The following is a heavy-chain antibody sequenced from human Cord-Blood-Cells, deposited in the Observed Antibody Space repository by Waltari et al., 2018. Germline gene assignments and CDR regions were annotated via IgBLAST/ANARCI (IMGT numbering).Heavy chain of an antibody. CDR1: GYTFTGYY. D-gene: IGHD1-26*01. CDR3: AREISAGSPNFDY. CDR2: INPNSGGT. J-gene: IGHJ4*02. V-gene: IGHV1-2*02. Sequence: QVQLVQSGAEVKNPGASVKVSCKASGYTFTGYYMHRVRTAPGQGLEWMGWINPNSGGTNYAQKFQGRVTMTRDTSISTAYMELSRLRSDDTAVYYCAREISAGSPNFDYWGQGTLVTVSS.